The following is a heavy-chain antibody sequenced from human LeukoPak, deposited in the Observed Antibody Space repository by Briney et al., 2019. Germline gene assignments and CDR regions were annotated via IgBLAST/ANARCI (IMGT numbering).Heavy chain of an antibody. D-gene: IGHD2-8*01. J-gene: IGHJ6*03. CDR3: ARVIGYCTNGVCYESDYYYYYYMDV. V-gene: IGHV4-38-2*01. Sequence: PSETLSLTCAVSGYSISSGYHWAWIRQPPGKGLEWIGSISHSGSTYYNPSLKSRVTISVDTSKNQFSLKLSSVTAADTAVYYCARVIGYCTNGVCYESDYYYYYYMDVRGKGTTVTVSS. CDR1: GYSISSGYH. CDR2: ISHSGST.